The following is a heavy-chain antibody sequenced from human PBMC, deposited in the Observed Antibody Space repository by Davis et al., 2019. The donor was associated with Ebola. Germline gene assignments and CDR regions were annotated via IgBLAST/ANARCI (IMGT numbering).Heavy chain of an antibody. CDR2: ISYDGSNK. Sequence: GGSLRLSCSASGFTFINYGMHWVRQAPGKGLEWVAVISYDGSNKYYADSVKGRFTISRDNSKNTLFLQMNSLRADDTAVYYCAKKMGSGYYYAMDVWGQGTTVTVSS. V-gene: IGHV3-30*18. CDR1: GFTFINYG. CDR3: AKKMGSGYYYAMDV. J-gene: IGHJ6*02. D-gene: IGHD2-15*01.